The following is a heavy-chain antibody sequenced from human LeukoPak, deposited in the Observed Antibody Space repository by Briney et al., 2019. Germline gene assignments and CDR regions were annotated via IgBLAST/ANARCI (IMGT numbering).Heavy chain of an antibody. CDR1: GYTFTGYY. Sequence: ASVKVSCKASGYTFTGYYIHWVRQAPGLGLEWMGWINPNSGGPNYAQKFQGRVTMTRDTSISTAYMEMSRLRSDDTAVYYCARDVSAGGTNWFDPWGQGTLVTVSS. CDR3: ARDVSAGGTNWFDP. D-gene: IGHD3-16*01. CDR2: INPNSGGP. J-gene: IGHJ5*02. V-gene: IGHV1-2*02.